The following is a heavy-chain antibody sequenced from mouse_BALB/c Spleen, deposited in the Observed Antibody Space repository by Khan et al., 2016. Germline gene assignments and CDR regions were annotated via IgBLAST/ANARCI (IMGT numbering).Heavy chain of an antibody. CDR1: GFTFSSYG. V-gene: IGHV5-6*01. CDR2: ISSGGSYT. J-gene: IGHJ2*01. CDR3: ARLDY. Sequence: EVELVESGGDLVKPGGSLKLSCAASGFTFSSYGMSWVRQTPDKRLEWVATISSGGSYTYYPDSVKGRFTISRDNAKNTLYLQMSSLKSEDTAMYYCARLDYWGQGTTLTVSP.